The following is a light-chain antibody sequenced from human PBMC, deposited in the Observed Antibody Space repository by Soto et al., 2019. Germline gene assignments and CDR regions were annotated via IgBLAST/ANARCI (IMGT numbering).Light chain of an antibody. J-gene: IGKJ1*01. V-gene: IGKV1-5*01. Sequence: DIQMTQSPSTLSASVGDRVTITCRASQSISTWLAWYQQKPGKAPKLLIYDASSLESGVPSRFSGSGSGTQFPLTISSLQPDDSANYYCHQYDEYWTFGQGTKVEIK. CDR1: QSISTW. CDR3: HQYDEYWT. CDR2: DAS.